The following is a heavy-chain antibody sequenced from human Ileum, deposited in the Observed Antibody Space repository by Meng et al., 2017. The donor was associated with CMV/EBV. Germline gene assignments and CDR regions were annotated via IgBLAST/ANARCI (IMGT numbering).Heavy chain of an antibody. Sequence: GGSLRLSCAASGFAFGNYAMSWVRQAPGKGREWVAITDNGATGTHYADSVKGRFTISRDDSKNTLYLGMRSLRAEDKAVYYCAKDAYGGNSGWGWDSWGQGTPVTVSS. V-gene: IGHV3-23*03. CDR1: GFAFGNYA. CDR3: AKDAYGGNSGWGWDS. J-gene: IGHJ4*02. D-gene: IGHD4-23*01. CDR2: TDNGATGT.